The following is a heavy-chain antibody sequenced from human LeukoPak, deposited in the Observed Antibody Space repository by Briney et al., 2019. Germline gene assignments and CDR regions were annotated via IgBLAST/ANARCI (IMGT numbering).Heavy chain of an antibody. CDR3: ARDQCSGGSCYSNH. V-gene: IGHV3-21*01. CDR2: ISSSSSYI. D-gene: IGHD2-15*01. CDR1: GFTSSSYS. Sequence: GGSLRLSCAASGFTSSSYSMNWVRQAPGKGLEWVSSISSSSSYIYYADSVKGRFTISRDNAKNSLYLQMNSLRAEDTAVYYCARDQCSGGSCYSNHWGQGTLVTVSS. J-gene: IGHJ5*02.